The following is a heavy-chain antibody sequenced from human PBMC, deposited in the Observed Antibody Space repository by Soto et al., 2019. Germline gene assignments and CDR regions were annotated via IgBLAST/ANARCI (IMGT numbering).Heavy chain of an antibody. V-gene: IGHV4-39*01. J-gene: IGHJ6*02. D-gene: IGHD3-16*02. CDR2: IYYSGST. Sequence: SETLSLTCTVSGGSISSSSYYWGWIRQPPGKGLEWIGSIYYSGSTYYNPSLKSRVTISVDTSKNQFSLKLSSVTAADTAVYYCARHGIYDYVWGSYRPNYYYYGMDVWGQGTTVTVSS. CDR1: GGSISSSSYY. CDR3: ARHGIYDYVWGSYRPNYYYYGMDV.